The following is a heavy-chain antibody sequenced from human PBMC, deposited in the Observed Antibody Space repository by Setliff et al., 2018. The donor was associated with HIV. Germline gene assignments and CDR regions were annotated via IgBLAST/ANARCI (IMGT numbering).Heavy chain of an antibody. CDR2: INCENGDT. Sequence: ASVKVSCKTSGYTFTNYYVNWVRQAPGQGLEWMGIINCENGDTTYAQNFKDRVTVTRDTSTSTVYMDPSSLRPEGTAVYYCARETQTGTGSYLNWGQGTLVTVSS. CDR3: ARETQTGTGSYLN. V-gene: IGHV1-46*01. D-gene: IGHD3-10*01. CDR1: GYTFTNYY. J-gene: IGHJ4*02.